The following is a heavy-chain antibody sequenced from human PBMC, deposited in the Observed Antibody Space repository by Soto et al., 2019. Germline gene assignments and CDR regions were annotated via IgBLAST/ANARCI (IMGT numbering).Heavy chain of an antibody. V-gene: IGHV4-61*03. CDR2: IYYTGST. Sequence: SETLSLTCTAFGASVSSGTYYWSWIRQAPGKGREWVGHIYYTGSTNYNPSLNNRVTISVDTSKNHFSLQLTSVTPADTAVYYCARGAGFSYASTWFDIWGQGTLVTVSS. CDR3: ARGAGFSYASTWFDI. CDR1: GASVSSGTYY. J-gene: IGHJ5*02. D-gene: IGHD5-18*01.